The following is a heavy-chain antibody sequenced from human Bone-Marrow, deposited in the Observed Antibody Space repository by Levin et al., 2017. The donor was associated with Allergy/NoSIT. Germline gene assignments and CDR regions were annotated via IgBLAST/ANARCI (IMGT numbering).Heavy chain of an antibody. Sequence: GESLKISCAASGFTFSSYWMHWVRQVPGKGLVWVSRINDDGSTTSYADSVKGRFTISRDNAKNTLYLQMKSLRAEDTAVYYCGRYTSGWHAADRWGQGTLVTVSS. V-gene: IGHV3-74*01. D-gene: IGHD6-19*01. CDR3: GRYTSGWHAADR. J-gene: IGHJ5*02. CDR1: GFTFSSYW. CDR2: INDDGSTT.